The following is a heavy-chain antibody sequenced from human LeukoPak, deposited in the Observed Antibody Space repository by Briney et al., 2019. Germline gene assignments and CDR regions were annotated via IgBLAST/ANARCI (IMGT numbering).Heavy chain of an antibody. V-gene: IGHV3-21*01. CDR3: ARDGAAAAGRYFDY. J-gene: IGHJ4*02. CDR2: ISTTSAYI. Sequence: GGSLRLSCAASGFTLSGYSMNWVRQAPGKGLEWVSSISTTSAYIYYADLVKGRLTTSRDNAKSSLYLEMNSLRAEDTAVYYCARDGAAAAGRYFDYWGQGSLVTVSS. D-gene: IGHD6-13*01. CDR1: GFTLSGYS.